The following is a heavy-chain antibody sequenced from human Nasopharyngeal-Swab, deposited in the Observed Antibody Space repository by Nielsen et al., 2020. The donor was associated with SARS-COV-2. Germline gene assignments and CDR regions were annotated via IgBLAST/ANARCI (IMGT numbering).Heavy chain of an antibody. J-gene: IGHJ6*02. V-gene: IGHV3-48*02. Sequence: GGSLRLSCAASGFTFSSYSMNWVRQAPGKGLEWVSYISSSSSTIYYADSVKGRFTISRDNAKNSLYLQMNSLRDEDTAVYYCARDLSIGRYFDLYGMDVWGQGTTVTVS. CDR1: GFTFSSYS. D-gene: IGHD3-9*01. CDR2: ISSSSSTI. CDR3: ARDLSIGRYFDLYGMDV.